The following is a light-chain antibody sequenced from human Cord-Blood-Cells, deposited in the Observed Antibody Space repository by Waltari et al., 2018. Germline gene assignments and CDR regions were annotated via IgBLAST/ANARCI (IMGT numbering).Light chain of an antibody. CDR2: AAS. CDR3: QQSYITPLT. V-gene: IGKV1-39*01. J-gene: IGKJ4*01. Sequence: DIQMTQSPSSLSASVGDRVTITCRASQSISSYLNWYQQKPGKAPKLLIYAASSLQSGVPSRFSGSGSETYFTRTISSLQPEDFATYYCQQSYITPLTFGGGTKVEIK. CDR1: QSISSY.